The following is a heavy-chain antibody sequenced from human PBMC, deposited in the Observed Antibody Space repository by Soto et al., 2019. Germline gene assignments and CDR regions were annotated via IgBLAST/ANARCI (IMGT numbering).Heavy chain of an antibody. J-gene: IGHJ4*02. CDR2: ISGYSALI. Sequence: QVQLVQSGAEVKKPGASVKVSCKASGYTFSSYGISWVRQAPGQGLEWMGWISGYSALIYYAQEFQGRVTMTTDTSTNTVYMELRSLRSDDTAVYYCAREWDNKSEHSSGWYDDFWGQGTLVTVSS. D-gene: IGHD6-19*01. CDR3: AREWDNKSEHSSGWYDDF. V-gene: IGHV1-18*01. CDR1: GYTFSSYG.